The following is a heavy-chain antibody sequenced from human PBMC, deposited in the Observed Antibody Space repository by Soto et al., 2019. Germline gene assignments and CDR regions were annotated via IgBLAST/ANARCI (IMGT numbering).Heavy chain of an antibody. V-gene: IGHV4-34*01. J-gene: IGHJ4*02. CDR3: RVTIFGLIIRDDC. Sequence: QVHLQQWGAGLLKTSETLSLTCAVYGGSLGGYYWSWIRQPPGKGLEWIGEINHSGSTNYNPSLKSRVTLSVDTAKNPFPRRLSSVTAADTAVYYCRVTIFGLIIRDDCWGQRTLVTVAS. D-gene: IGHD3-3*01. CDR2: INHSGST. CDR1: GGSLGGYY.